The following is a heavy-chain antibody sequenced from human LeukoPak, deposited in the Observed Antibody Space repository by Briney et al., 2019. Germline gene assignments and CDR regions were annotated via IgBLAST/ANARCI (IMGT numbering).Heavy chain of an antibody. J-gene: IGHJ4*02. Sequence: SETLSLTCAVYGGSFSAYYWSWIRQPPGKGLEWIGEINHRGSTNYNPSLKSRVTISVDTSKNQFSLKLSSVTAADTAVYYCAGRPRGFYFDYWGQGTLVTVSS. D-gene: IGHD6-6*01. V-gene: IGHV4-34*01. CDR2: INHRGST. CDR3: AGRPRGFYFDY. CDR1: GGSFSAYY.